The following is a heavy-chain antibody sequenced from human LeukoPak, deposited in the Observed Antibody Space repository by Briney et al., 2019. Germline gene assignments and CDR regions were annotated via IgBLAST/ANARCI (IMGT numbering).Heavy chain of an antibody. D-gene: IGHD3-10*01. CDR1: GFTFSSYW. CDR2: IKQDGSEK. Sequence: PGGSLRLSCAASGFTFSSYWMSWVRQAPGKGLEWVANIKQDGSEKYYVDSVKGRFTISRDNAKNSLYLQMNSLRAEDTAVYYCARDRAVRGVEGYFDYWGQGTLVTVSS. J-gene: IGHJ4*02. CDR3: ARDRAVRGVEGYFDY. V-gene: IGHV3-7*01.